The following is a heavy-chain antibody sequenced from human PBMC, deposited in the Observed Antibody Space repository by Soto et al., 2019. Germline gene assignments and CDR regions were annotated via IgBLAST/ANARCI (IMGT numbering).Heavy chain of an antibody. Sequence: SETLSLTCAVYGGSFSGYYWSWIRQPPGKGLEWIGEINHSGSTNYNPSLKSRVTISVDTSKNQFSLKLSSVTAADTAVYYCARGRYSSSIRVRWIEVWFDPWGQGTLVTVSS. D-gene: IGHD6-6*01. CDR2: INHSGST. CDR3: ARGRYSSSIRVRWIEVWFDP. J-gene: IGHJ5*02. V-gene: IGHV4-34*01. CDR1: GGSFSGYY.